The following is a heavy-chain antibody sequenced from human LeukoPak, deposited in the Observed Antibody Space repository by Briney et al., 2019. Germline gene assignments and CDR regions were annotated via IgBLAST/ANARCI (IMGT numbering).Heavy chain of an antibody. CDR1: GGSIRSYY. J-gene: IGHJ4*02. V-gene: IGHV4-59*01. CDR2: IYYTGST. D-gene: IGHD3-10*01. CDR3: ATSSGTYFYSFDY. Sequence: SETLSLTCTVSGGSIRSYYWTWIRQPPGKGLEWIGYIYYTGSTNYYPPLKSRVTMSVDTSKNQFSLTLSSVTAADTAIHYCATSSGTYFYSFDYWGQGTLVTVSS.